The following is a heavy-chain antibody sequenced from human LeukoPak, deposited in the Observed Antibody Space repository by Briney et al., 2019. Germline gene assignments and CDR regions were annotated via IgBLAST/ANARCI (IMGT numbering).Heavy chain of an antibody. CDR1: GFTFSTYA. CDR3: AKDHQYSGYEGRDY. V-gene: IGHV3-23*01. D-gene: IGHD5-12*01. Sequence: GGSLRLSCAASGFTFSTYAMSWVRQIPGKGLEWVSAISGSDDGTYYADSVKGRFTISRDNSKNIIYLQMNSLKAEDTALYYCAKDHQYSGYEGRDYWGQGTLVTVSS. CDR2: ISGSDDGT. J-gene: IGHJ4*02.